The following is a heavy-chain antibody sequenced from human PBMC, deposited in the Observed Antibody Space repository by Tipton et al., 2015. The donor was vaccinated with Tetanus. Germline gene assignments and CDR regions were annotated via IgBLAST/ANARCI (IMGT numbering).Heavy chain of an antibody. Sequence: QLVQSGAEVKKPGASVKVSCKASGYTFTHYGISWVRQAPGQGLEWVGWISPFTGDTEYAQNLQARLILTTDTSTATAYVEVRSLTSDDTAVYHCARDRAVPVQAYGTDVWGQGTSVTVSS. J-gene: IGHJ6*02. CDR3: ARDRAVPVQAYGTDV. V-gene: IGHV1-18*01. D-gene: IGHD6-19*01. CDR1: GYTFTHYG. CDR2: ISPFTGDT.